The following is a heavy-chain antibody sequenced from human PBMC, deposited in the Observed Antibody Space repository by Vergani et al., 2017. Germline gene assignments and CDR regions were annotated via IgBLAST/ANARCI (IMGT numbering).Heavy chain of an antibody. CDR3: ARGGATVSGFVEPHYYYMDV. CDR2: TYYRSKWYN. V-gene: IGHV6-1*01. J-gene: IGHJ6*03. D-gene: IGHD3-9*01. Sequence: QVQLQQSGPGLVKPSQTLLLTCAISGDSVSSNSAAWNWTRQSPSRGLEWLGRTYYRSKWYNDYAVSVKSRITINPDTSKNQFSLKLSSVTAADTAVYYCARGGATVSGFVEPHYYYMDVWGKGTTVTVSS. CDR1: GDSVSSNSAA.